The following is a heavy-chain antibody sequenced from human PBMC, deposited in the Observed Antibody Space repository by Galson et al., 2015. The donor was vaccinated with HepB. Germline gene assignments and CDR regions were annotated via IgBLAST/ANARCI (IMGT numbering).Heavy chain of an antibody. V-gene: IGHV5-10-1*01. CDR3: ARGKSGVYPKGPYFQH. J-gene: IGHJ1*01. D-gene: IGHD2-8*02. CDR1: GYSFTSYW. Sequence: QSGAEVKKPGESLRISCKGSGYSFTSYWISWVRQMPGKGLEWMGRIDPSDSYTNYSPSFQGHVTISADKSISTAYLQWSSLKAADTAVYYCARGKSGVYPKGPYFQHWGQGTLVTVSS. CDR2: IDPSDSYT.